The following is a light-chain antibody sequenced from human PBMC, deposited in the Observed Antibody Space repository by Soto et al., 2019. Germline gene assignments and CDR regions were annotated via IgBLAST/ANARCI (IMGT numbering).Light chain of an antibody. CDR1: HDISDY. Sequence: DVQMTQSPSSLSASVGDRVTITCQASHDISDYLNWYQYKPGEAPKLLIYDASKLEAGLPSRFSGRRSGTDFTFSISSLQPEDIATYYCQQYDNVPLTFGGGTKVEIK. V-gene: IGKV1-33*01. J-gene: IGKJ4*01. CDR2: DAS. CDR3: QQYDNVPLT.